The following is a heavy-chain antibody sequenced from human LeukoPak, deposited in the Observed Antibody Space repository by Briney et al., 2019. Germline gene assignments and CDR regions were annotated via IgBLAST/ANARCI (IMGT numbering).Heavy chain of an antibody. CDR2: INQDGSEM. Sequence: GGSLRLSCAASGFTFSNYWMSWVGQAPGKGVEWLANINQDGSEMYYVDSVKGGFSISRDSAKHSLYLQMHSLRDEDTPVYYCVRGPTLIGVAGTWPLDFWGQGTVVGVSS. CDR1: GFTFSNYW. CDR3: VRGPTLIGVAGTWPLDF. J-gene: IGHJ4*02. D-gene: IGHD6-19*01. V-gene: IGHV3-7*01.